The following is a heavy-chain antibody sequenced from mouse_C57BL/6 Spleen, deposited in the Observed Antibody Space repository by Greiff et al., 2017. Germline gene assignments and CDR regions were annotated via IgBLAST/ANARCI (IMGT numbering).Heavy chain of an antibody. Sequence: QVQLQQPGAELVKPGASVKLSCKASGYTFTSYWMHWVKQRPGQGLEWIGMIHPNSCSTNYNEKFKSKATLTVDKSSSTAYMQLSSLTSEDSAVYYCARADYGSSSYAMDYWGQGTSVTVSS. D-gene: IGHD1-1*01. CDR2: IHPNSCST. CDR3: ARADYGSSSYAMDY. V-gene: IGHV1-64*01. CDR1: GYTFTSYW. J-gene: IGHJ4*01.